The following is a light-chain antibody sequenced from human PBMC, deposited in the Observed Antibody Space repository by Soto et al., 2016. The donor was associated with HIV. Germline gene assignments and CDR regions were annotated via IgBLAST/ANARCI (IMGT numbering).Light chain of an antibody. Sequence: SYELTQPPSVSVSPGQTARITCSGEALSNQYVYWYQQKPGQAPVLVMYKDTERPSGNPDRFSGSSSGTTVTLTISGVEAEDEADYYCQATDSSGSYVFGSGTKVTVL. J-gene: IGLJ1*01. V-gene: IGLV3-25*03. CDR1: ALSNQY. CDR3: QATDSSGSYV. CDR2: KDT.